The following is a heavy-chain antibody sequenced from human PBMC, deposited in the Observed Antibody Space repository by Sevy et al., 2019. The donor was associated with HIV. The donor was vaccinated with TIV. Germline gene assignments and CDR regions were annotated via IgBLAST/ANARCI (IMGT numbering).Heavy chain of an antibody. Sequence: GGSLRLSCAASGFRFNNFGMYWVRQAPGKGLEGVSYISSSSSTIYYADSVKGRFTISRDNAKNSLYLQMNSLRAEDTAVYYCARDLGDSSGWYGGYFDYWGQGTLVTVSS. D-gene: IGHD6-19*01. J-gene: IGHJ4*02. CDR1: GFRFNNFG. V-gene: IGHV3-48*01. CDR3: ARDLGDSSGWYGGYFDY. CDR2: ISSSSSTI.